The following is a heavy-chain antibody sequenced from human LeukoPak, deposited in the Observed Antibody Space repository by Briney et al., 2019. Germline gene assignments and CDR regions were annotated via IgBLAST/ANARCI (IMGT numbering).Heavy chain of an antibody. D-gene: IGHD6-19*01. CDR1: GDSISSDY. V-gene: IGHV4-4*07. CDR3: SSASGY. Sequence: PSETLSLTCSVSGDSISSDYWSGIRQPAGKGLEWSGRIYTSGSTNYNPSLKSRVTMSVYMSKSQFSLELSSVTAGDTAVYCCSSASGYWGQGTLVTVSS. J-gene: IGHJ4*02. CDR2: IYTSGST.